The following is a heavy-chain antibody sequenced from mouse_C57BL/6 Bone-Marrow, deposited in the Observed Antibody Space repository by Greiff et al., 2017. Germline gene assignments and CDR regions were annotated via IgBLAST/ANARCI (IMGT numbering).Heavy chain of an antibody. CDR3: AREYGSSLWWYIAV. CDR1: GYTFTSYW. V-gene: IGHV1-55*01. J-gene: IGHJ1*03. CDR2: IYPGSGST. D-gene: IGHD1-1*01. Sequence: QVQLQQPGAELVKPGASVKMSCKASGYTFTSYWITWVKQRPGQGLEWIGDIYPGSGSTNYNGKFKSKATLTVDTSSSTAYMQLSSLTSEDSAVXYCAREYGSSLWWYIAVWGTQATGTVSS.